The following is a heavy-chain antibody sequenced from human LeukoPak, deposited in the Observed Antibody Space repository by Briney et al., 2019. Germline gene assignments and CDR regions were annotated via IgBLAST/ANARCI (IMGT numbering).Heavy chain of an antibody. CDR1: GYTLTELS. CDR2: FDPEDGET. J-gene: IGHJ4*02. CDR3: ARGSNYGSGSYPSSLDY. D-gene: IGHD3-10*01. V-gene: IGHV1-24*01. Sequence: ASVKVSCKVSGYTLTELSMHWVRQAPGKGLEWMGGFDPEDGETIYAQKFQGRVTMTEDTSTDTAYMELSSLRSEDTAVYYCARGSNYGSGSYPSSLDYWGQGTLVTVSS.